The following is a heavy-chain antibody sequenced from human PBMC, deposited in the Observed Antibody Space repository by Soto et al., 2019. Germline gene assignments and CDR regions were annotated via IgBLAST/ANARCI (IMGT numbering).Heavy chain of an antibody. J-gene: IGHJ6*04. D-gene: IGHD3-3*01. CDR2: MRSKANSYAT. V-gene: IGHV3-73*01. CDR1: GFTFSGAA. Sequence: EVQLVESGGGLVQPGGSLKLSCAASGFTFSGAAMHWVRQASGKGLEWLGRMRSKANSYATAYAASVKGRFTISRDESTITGYLHMDSLKTEDTAVYYCGRQASDFYNGSARYCLGVWGKGTTVTVSS. CDR3: GRQASDFYNGSARYCLGV.